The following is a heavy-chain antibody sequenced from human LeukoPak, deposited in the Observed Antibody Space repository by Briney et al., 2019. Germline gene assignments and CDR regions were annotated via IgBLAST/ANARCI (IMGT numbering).Heavy chain of an antibody. V-gene: IGHV1-46*01. J-gene: IGHJ4*02. D-gene: IGHD6-13*01. CDR1: GYTFTSYY. CDR3: ARDLGAGLAAADPGPIEY. CDR2: INPSGGTT. Sequence: GASVKVSCKASGYTFTSYYVHWVRQAPGQGLEWMGIINPSGGTTSYAQKFQGRVTLTRDTSTSTVYMEVSSLRSEDTAVYYCARDLGAGLAAADPGPIEYWGQGTLVSVSS.